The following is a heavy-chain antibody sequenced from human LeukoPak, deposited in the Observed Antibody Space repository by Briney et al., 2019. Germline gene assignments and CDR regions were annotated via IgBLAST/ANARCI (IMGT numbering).Heavy chain of an antibody. J-gene: IGHJ6*02. CDR2: IYSGGST. Sequence: GGSLRLSCAASGFTVSSNYINWVRQAPGKGLEWVSVIYSGGSTYYADSVKGRFTISRDNSKNTLYLQMNSLRAEDTAVYYCAREVSGSNYGMDVWGQGTTVTVSS. CDR1: GFTVSSNY. V-gene: IGHV3-66*01. D-gene: IGHD1-26*01. CDR3: AREVSGSNYGMDV.